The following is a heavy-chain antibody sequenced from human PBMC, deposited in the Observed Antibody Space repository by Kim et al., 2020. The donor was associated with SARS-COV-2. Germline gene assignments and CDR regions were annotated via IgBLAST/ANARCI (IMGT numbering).Heavy chain of an antibody. CDR2: INSDGGTT. V-gene: IGHV3-74*01. J-gene: IGHJ4*02. CDR3: ASRRYTGTYYYFDY. Sequence: GGSLRLSCAASGFTFSSYWMHCVRQAPGKGLVWVSRINSDGGTTSYADSVKGRFTISRDNAKSTLYLQMNSMRAEDMAVYYCASRRYTGTYYYFDYWGQGTLVTVSS. D-gene: IGHD1-26*01. CDR1: GFTFSSYW.